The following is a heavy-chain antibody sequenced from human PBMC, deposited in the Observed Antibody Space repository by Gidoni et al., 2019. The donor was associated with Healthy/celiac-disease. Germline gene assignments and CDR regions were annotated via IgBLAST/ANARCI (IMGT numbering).Heavy chain of an antibody. V-gene: IGHV3-23*01. J-gene: IGHJ6*02. D-gene: IGHD6-6*01. Sequence: EVQLLVSGGALVQPGGSLRLSCAASGFSFSSHAMSWVRQAPGKGLEWVSVISGSGGNTHYADSVKGRFTISRDNSKNTLYLQMNSLRAEDKAVYYCAKGASGSSKYYGMDVWGQGTTVTVSS. CDR2: ISGSGGNT. CDR3: AKGASGSSKYYGMDV. CDR1: GFSFSSHA.